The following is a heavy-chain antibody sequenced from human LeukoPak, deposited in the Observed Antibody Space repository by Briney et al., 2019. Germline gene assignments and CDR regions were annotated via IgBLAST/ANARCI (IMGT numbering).Heavy chain of an antibody. Sequence: GGSLRLSCGASGITFSSYSMNWVRQAPGKGLEWVSYISSSGSTKYYADSVKGRFTISRDNARNSLYLQMNSLKAEDTAVYFCARGGLSIMGYWGQGTLVTVSS. D-gene: IGHD2/OR15-2a*01. V-gene: IGHV3-48*01. CDR1: GITFSSYS. CDR2: ISSSGSTK. CDR3: ARGGLSIMGY. J-gene: IGHJ4*02.